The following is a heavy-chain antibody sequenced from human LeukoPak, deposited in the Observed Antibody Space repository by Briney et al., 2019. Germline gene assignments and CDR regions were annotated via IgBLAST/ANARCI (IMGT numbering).Heavy chain of an antibody. D-gene: IGHD6-13*01. V-gene: IGHV3-15*01. Sequence: GGSLRLSCVASGFTFSNAWMSWVRQVPGKGLGWVGRIKSKIDGGTTDDAAPVKGRFTISRDDSKDTLYLQMNSLKTEDTAVYYCTTAGGYSSSWYNFGYWGQGTLVTVSS. CDR3: TTAGGYSSSWYNFGY. J-gene: IGHJ4*02. CDR2: IKSKIDGGTT. CDR1: GFTFSNAW.